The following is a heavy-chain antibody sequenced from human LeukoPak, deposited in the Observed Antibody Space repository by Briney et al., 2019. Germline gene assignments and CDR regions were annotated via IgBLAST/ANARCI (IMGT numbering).Heavy chain of an antibody. J-gene: IGHJ4*02. CDR1: GFTVSSNS. CDR3: AMGNKRSTVGAGGNSRRFDY. V-gene: IGHV3-53*01. CDR2: IYSDNT. Sequence: PGGSLRLSCTVSGFTVSSNSMSWVRQAPGKGLEWVSFIYSDNTHYSDSVKGRFTISRDNSKNTLYLQMNSLRAEDTAVYYCAMGNKRSTVGAGGNSRRFDYWGQGTLVTVSS. D-gene: IGHD4-23*01.